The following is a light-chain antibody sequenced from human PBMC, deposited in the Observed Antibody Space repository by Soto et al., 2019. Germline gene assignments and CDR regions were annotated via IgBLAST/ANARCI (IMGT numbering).Light chain of an antibody. CDR3: ISYSGSNIFV. V-gene: IGLV2-8*01. Sequence: QSALTQPPSASGSPGQSVTISCTGTSSDVGGYNYVSWYQQHPGKAPKLMIYEVSKRPSGVPDRFSGSNSVNTASLPVSGLQAEDDADYYCISYSGSNIFVFGVGTKVTVL. J-gene: IGLJ2*01. CDR1: SSDVGGYNY. CDR2: EVS.